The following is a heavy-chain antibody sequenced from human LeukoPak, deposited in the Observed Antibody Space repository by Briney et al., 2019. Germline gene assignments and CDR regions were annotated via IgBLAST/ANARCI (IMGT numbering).Heavy chain of an antibody. Sequence: PGGSLRLSCAAPGFTFSSYSMNWVRQAPGKGLAWVSSISSSSSYIYYADSVKGRFTISRDNAKNSLYLQMNSLRAEDTAVYYCARDYLGYCSSTSCYYYYYMDVWGKGTTVTVSS. V-gene: IGHV3-21*01. CDR1: GFTFSSYS. CDR2: ISSSSSYI. D-gene: IGHD2-2*01. CDR3: ARDYLGYCSSTSCYYYYYMDV. J-gene: IGHJ6*03.